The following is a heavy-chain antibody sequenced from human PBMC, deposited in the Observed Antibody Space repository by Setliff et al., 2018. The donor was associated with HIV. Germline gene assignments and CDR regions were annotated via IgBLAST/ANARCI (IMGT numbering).Heavy chain of an antibody. V-gene: IGHV4-31*03. CDR2: MYYSGST. J-gene: IGHJ4*02. CDR1: GGSVIKDKFY. Sequence: SETLSLTCSVSGGSVIKDKFYWGWIRQAPAKGLEWIGNMYYSGSTSYNPSLKSRLTISVDTSKNQFSLKLTSVTAADTAVYYCARDPADIRTFDYWGQGTLVTVSS. D-gene: IGHD3-9*01. CDR3: ARDPADIRTFDY.